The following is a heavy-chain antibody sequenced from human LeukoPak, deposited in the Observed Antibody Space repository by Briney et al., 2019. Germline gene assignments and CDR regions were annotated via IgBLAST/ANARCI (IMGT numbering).Heavy chain of an antibody. Sequence: GGSLRLSCAASGFTFNDYAMYWVRQAPGKGLEWVTLISYDGYDKSYADSVRGRFTISRDNSKNTLYLQMNSLRAEDTAVYYCARGGDYGDYKAYFFDSWGQGTLVTVSS. D-gene: IGHD4-17*01. CDR1: GFTFNDYA. J-gene: IGHJ4*02. CDR3: ARGGDYGDYKAYFFDS. V-gene: IGHV3-30-3*01. CDR2: ISYDGYDK.